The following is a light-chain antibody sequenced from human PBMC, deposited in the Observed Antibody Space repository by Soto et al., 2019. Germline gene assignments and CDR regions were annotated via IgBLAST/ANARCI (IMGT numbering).Light chain of an antibody. CDR3: QQYHNWPYT. V-gene: IGKV3-15*01. J-gene: IGKJ2*01. CDR2: GAY. CDR1: QSLSSN. Sequence: EIVMTQSPATLSVSPGERATLSCRASQSLSSNLAWYQQKPGQAPRLLIFGAYTRATGIPARFSGSGSGTEFTLTISSLQSEDFAVYYCQQYHNWPYTFGQGTKLEIK.